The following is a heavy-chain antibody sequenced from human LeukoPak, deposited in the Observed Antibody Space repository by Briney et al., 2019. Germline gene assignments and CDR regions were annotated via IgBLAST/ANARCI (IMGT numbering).Heavy chain of an antibody. D-gene: IGHD3-3*01. CDR3: AKGARITIFGVAAAWYFDL. J-gene: IGHJ2*01. Sequence: PGGSLRLSCAASGFTFSSSAMTWVRQAPGKGLEWVSSVSGGGDNTNYADSVKGRFTISRDNSKNTLYLQMNNLRAEDTAVYYCAKGARITIFGVAAAWYFDLWGRGTLVTVSS. CDR2: VSGGGDNT. CDR1: GFTFSSSA. V-gene: IGHV3-23*01.